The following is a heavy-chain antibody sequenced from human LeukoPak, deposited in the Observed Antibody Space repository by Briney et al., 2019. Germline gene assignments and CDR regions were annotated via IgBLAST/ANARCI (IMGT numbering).Heavy chain of an antibody. CDR1: GFTFSNYA. V-gene: IGHV3-23*01. CDR3: ANGPDCSSTSCYWSYFDY. CDR2: ITGSGFST. Sequence: GGSLRLSCGASGFTFSNYAMSWVRQAPGKGLEWVSGITGSGFSTYYADSLKGRFTISRDNSKNTSYLQMNSLRAEDTAVYYCANGPDCSSTSCYWSYFDYWGRGTLVTVSS. D-gene: IGHD2-2*01. J-gene: IGHJ4*02.